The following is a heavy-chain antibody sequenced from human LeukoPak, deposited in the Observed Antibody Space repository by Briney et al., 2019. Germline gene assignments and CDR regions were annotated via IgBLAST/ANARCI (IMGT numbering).Heavy chain of an antibody. D-gene: IGHD1-26*01. V-gene: IGHV4-39*01. J-gene: IGHJ4*02. Sequence: SGTLSLTCSVSGGSISSSSYYWDWVRQPPGKGLEWIGNIYYSGNTHYNSSLRSRVSISVDTSKNQFSLKLTSVTAADTAVYYCARHWFSGSYYPRYDVWGQGTLVTVSS. CDR1: GGSISSSSYY. CDR2: IYYSGNT. CDR3: ARHWFSGSYYPRYDV.